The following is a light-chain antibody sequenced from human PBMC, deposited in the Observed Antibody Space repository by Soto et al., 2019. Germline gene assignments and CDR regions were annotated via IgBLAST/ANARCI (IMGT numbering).Light chain of an antibody. CDR2: GTS. CDR3: QKYTTSSWT. CDR1: QSVGSSY. J-gene: IGKJ1*01. V-gene: IGKV3-20*01. Sequence: EVELTQSPGTLALSPVERAPLSCRASQSVGSSYLAWYQQKTGQAPRVLIYGTSSRATGIPDRFSGSGSGTDLNLTISRLEPEDFAVYYCQKYTTSSWTFGQGTKVDIK.